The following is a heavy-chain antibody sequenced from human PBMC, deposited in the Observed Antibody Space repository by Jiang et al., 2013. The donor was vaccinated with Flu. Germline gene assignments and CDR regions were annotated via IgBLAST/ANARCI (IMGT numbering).Heavy chain of an antibody. CDR1: GFTFSSYG. CDR3: ARDPWRVHDYSNPEGY. D-gene: IGHD4-11*01. CDR2: IWYDGSNK. Sequence: VESGGGVVQPGRSLRLSCAASGFTFSSYGMHWVRQAPGKGLEWVAVIWYDGSNKYYADSVKGRFTISRDNSKNTLYLQMNSLRAEDTAVYYCARDPWRVHDYSNPEGYWGQGTLVTVSS. J-gene: IGHJ4*02. V-gene: IGHV3-33*01.